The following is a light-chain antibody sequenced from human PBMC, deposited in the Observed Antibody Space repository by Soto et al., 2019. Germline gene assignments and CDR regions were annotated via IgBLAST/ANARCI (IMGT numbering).Light chain of an antibody. J-gene: IGKJ1*01. CDR1: QSIRSN. Sequence: EIVMTQSPATLSVSPGDRATLSCRASQSIRSNLAWFQQKPAQAPRLLIYGASTRVTGIPARFSGSGSGTEFSLTISGLQSEDFAIYYCQQYNDWPRTFGQGSKVEIK. CDR2: GAS. CDR3: QQYNDWPRT. V-gene: IGKV3-15*01.